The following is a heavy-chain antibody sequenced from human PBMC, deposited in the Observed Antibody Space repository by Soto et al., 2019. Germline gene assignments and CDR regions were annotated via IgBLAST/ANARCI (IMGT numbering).Heavy chain of an antibody. Sequence: EVQLLESGGGLVQPGGSLRLSCVASGFTFTNYAMNWVRQAPGKGLEWVSSISGSGTTTFYADSLQGRFTISRDNSRHTLYLEMNRLRAEDTAVYYCARDLFLQGYFGSGNYYALDYWGQGTLVPVSS. CDR3: ARDLFLQGYFGSGNYYALDY. CDR2: ISGSGTTT. J-gene: IGHJ4*02. D-gene: IGHD3-10*01. CDR1: GFTFTNYA. V-gene: IGHV3-23*01.